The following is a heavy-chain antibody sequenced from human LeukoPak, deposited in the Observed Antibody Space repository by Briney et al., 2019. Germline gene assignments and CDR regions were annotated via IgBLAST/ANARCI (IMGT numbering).Heavy chain of an antibody. CDR2: ISGSGGST. Sequence: GGSLRLSCAASGFTFSSYAMSWVRQAPGKGLEWVSAISGSGGSTYYADSVKGRFTISRDNSKNTLYLQMNSLRAEDTAVYHCAKTALDSRLWRWFDPWGQGTLVTVSS. CDR3: AKTALDSRLWRWFDP. D-gene: IGHD3-22*01. CDR1: GFTFSSYA. V-gene: IGHV3-23*01. J-gene: IGHJ5*02.